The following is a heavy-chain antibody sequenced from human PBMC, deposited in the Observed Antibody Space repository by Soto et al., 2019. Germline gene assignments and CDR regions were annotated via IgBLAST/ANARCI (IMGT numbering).Heavy chain of an antibody. J-gene: IGHJ6*02. V-gene: IGHV4-39*01. CDR3: ARIYSYYYDSSGYPGGYYYYYGMDV. CDR1: GGSISSSSYY. CDR2: IYYSGST. Sequence: SETLSLTCTVSGGSISSSSYYWGWIRQPPGKGLEWIGSIYYSGSTYYNPSLKRRVTISVDTSKNQFSLKLSSVTAADTAVYYCARIYSYYYDSSGYPGGYYYYYGMDVWGQGXTVTVYS. D-gene: IGHD3-22*01.